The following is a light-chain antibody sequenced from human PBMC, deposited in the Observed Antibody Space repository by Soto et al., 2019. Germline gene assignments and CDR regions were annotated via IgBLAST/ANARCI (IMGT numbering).Light chain of an antibody. CDR1: SRDVGGYNY. CDR3: SSYTSSSTLVV. J-gene: IGLJ2*01. Sequence: QSVLTQPASVSGSPGQSITISCTGTSRDVGGYNYVSWYQQHPGKAPKLMIYDVSNRPSGASNRFSGSKSGNTASLTIAGLQAEDEADYYCSSYTSSSTLVVFGGGTKLTVL. CDR2: DVS. V-gene: IGLV2-14*01.